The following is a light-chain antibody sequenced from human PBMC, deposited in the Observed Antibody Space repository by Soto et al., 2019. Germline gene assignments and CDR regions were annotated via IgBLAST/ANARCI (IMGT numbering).Light chain of an antibody. CDR3: QQYGSSPPT. CDR2: GAS. CDR1: QSVSSSY. Sequence: EIVLTQSPGTLSLSPGERDTLSCRASQSVSSSYLAWYQQKPGQAPRLLIYGASSRATGIPDRFSGSGSGTDLTLTISRPESEDFAVYYCQQYGSSPPTFGPGTKVDIK. J-gene: IGKJ3*01. V-gene: IGKV3-20*01.